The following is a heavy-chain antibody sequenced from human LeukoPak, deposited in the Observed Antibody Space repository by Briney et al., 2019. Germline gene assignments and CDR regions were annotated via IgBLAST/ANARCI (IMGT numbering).Heavy chain of an antibody. CDR2: INQGESEK. V-gene: IGHV3-7*01. D-gene: IGHD6-19*01. CDR3: AXLDIHGSGXGRYNNDY. CDR1: GFTFSGYW. J-gene: IGHJ4*02. Sequence: GGSLRLSCAASGFTFSGYWMSWVRQAPGKGLEWVANINQGESEKYYVDSVKGRFTISRDNAKNSLSLQMNSLRAEDTAVDYFAXLDIHGSGXGRYNNDYWGQGTLVTVSS.